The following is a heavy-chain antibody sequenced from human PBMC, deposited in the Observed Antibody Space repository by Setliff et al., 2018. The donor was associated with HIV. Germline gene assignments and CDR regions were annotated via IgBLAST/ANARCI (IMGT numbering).Heavy chain of an antibody. D-gene: IGHD3-22*01. CDR1: GYTFTGYY. J-gene: IGHJ3*02. V-gene: IGHV1-18*04. CDR2: ISTYNDNT. Sequence: GASVKVSCKASGYTFTGYYMHWVRQVPGQGLEWMGWISTYNDNTNYAQKLQGRVTMTTDTSTSTAYMKLRSLRSDDTAVYYCARQHYFDSGGLGAFDIWGQGTMVTVSS. CDR3: ARQHYFDSGGLGAFDI.